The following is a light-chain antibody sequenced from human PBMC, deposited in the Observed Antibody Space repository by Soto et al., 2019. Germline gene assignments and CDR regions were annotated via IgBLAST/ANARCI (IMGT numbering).Light chain of an antibody. V-gene: IGLV2-23*02. CDR1: SSDVGRYDL. CDR3: SSHGGSDNYVI. Sequence: QTALTPPASVYGSPGQSITISCTGTSSDVGRYDLVSWYQQHPGRAPKLMIFDVNKRPSGVSSRFSGSKSGATASLTISGLQAEDEADYHCSSHGGSDNYVIFGGGTKVTVL. CDR2: DVN. J-gene: IGLJ2*01.